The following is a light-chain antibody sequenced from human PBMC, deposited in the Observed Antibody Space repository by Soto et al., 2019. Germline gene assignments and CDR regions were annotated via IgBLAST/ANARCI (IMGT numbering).Light chain of an antibody. CDR1: SSKIGSNT. CDR3: VAWDDSLNGYVV. V-gene: IGLV1-44*01. Sequence: QSVLTQPPSASGTPGQRVTISCSGSSSKIGSNTVNWYQQLPGTAPKLVIYSNNQRPSGVPDRFSGSKSGTSASQAISGLQSEDEADYYCVAWDDSLNGYVVFGGGTKVTVL. CDR2: SNN. J-gene: IGLJ2*01.